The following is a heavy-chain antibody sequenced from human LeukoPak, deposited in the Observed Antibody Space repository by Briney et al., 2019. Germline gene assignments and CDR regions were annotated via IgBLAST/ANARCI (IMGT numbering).Heavy chain of an antibody. V-gene: IGHV3-53*01. CDR2: IYRGGST. CDR3: AREGYSGYERPYYFDY. D-gene: IGHD5-12*01. Sequence: GGSLRLSCAASGFTVSSNYMSWVRQAPGKGLEWVSVIYRGGSTYYADSVTGRFTISRDNSKNTLYLQMNSLRAEDTAVYYCAREGYSGYERPYYFDYWGQGTLVTVSS. J-gene: IGHJ4*02. CDR1: GFTVSSNY.